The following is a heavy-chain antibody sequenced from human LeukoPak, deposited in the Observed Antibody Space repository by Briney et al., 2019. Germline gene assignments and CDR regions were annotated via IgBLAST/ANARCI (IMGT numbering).Heavy chain of an antibody. CDR2: IWYDGSNK. CDR3: ARVDGAMGSLDY. CDR1: GFTFSSYA. D-gene: IGHD5-18*01. V-gene: IGHV3-33*01. Sequence: PGGSLRLSCAASGFTFSSYAMHWVRQAPGKGLEGVAVIWYDGSNKNYVDSVKGRFTISRENAKNALYLQMNSLRAEDTAVYYCARVDGAMGSLDYWGQGMLVTVSS. J-gene: IGHJ4*02.